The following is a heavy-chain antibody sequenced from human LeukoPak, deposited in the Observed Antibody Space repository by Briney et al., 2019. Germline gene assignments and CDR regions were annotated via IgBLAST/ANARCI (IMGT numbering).Heavy chain of an antibody. V-gene: IGHV3-11*01. CDR1: GFTFSDYY. Sequence: PGGSLRLSCAASGFTFSDYYMSWIRQAPGKGLEWVSYISSSGSTIYYADSVKGRFTISRDNAKNSLYLQVNSLRAEDTAVYYCARVAMSDSSGYCDYWGQGTLVTVSS. CDR2: ISSSGSTI. CDR3: ARVAMSDSSGYCDY. D-gene: IGHD3-22*01. J-gene: IGHJ4*02.